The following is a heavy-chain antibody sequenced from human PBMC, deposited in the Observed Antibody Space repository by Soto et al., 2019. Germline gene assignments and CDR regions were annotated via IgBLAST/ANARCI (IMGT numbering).Heavy chain of an antibody. D-gene: IGHD6-13*01. CDR1: GGSFSGYS. V-gene: IGHV4-34*01. CDR2: INHSGST. J-gene: IGHJ4*02. Sequence: SETLSLTCAVYGGSFSGYSWRWIRQPPGKGMEWIREINHSGSTNYNPSLKSRVTISVDTSKNQFSLKLSAVTAADTAVYYCARGPSSSWPRSTGFLDYWGQGTLVTVSS. CDR3: ARGPSSSWPRSTGFLDY.